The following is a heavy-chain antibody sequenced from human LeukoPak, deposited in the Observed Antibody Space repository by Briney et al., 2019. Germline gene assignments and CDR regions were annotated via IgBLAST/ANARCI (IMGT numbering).Heavy chain of an antibody. CDR1: GGSISSSSYY. D-gene: IGHD2/OR15-2a*01. V-gene: IGHV4-39*01. Sequence: SETLSLTCTVSGGSISSSSYYWGWIRQPPGKGLEWIGSIYYSGSTYYNPSLKSRVTISVDTSKNQFSLKLSSVTAADTAVYYCARHESMAYSFDYWGQGTLVTVSS. CDR3: ARHESMAYSFDY. J-gene: IGHJ4*02. CDR2: IYYSGST.